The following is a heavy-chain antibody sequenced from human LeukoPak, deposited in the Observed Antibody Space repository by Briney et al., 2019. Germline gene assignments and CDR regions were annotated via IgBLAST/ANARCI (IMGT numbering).Heavy chain of an antibody. CDR3: ARQTGYGLVSFDF. CDR1: GGSINNYY. CDR2: IYYSGST. J-gene: IGHJ4*02. D-gene: IGHD3-10*01. V-gene: IGHV4-59*08. Sequence: SETLSLTCTVSGGSINNYYWNWIRQPPGKGLEWIGYIYYSGSTNYNPSLKSRVTISLDTSKNQFSLKLSSVTAADTAVYYCARQTGYGLVSFDFWGQGTLVTVSS.